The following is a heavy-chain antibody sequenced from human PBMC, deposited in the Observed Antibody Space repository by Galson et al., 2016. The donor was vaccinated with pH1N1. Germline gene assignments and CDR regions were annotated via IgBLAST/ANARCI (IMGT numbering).Heavy chain of an antibody. CDR3: ARGVIDYEFWSGYQDHAAFDI. V-gene: IGHV6-1*01. J-gene: IGHJ3*02. D-gene: IGHD3-3*01. CDR2: TYYRSKWYN. Sequence: CAISGDSVSSNSATWNWIRQSPSRGLEWLGRTYYRSKWYNDYAESVKSRIIISPDTSKNQLSLQLNSVTPAATAVYYCARGVIDYEFWSGYQDHAAFDIWGQGTIVIVSS. CDR1: GDSVSSNSAT.